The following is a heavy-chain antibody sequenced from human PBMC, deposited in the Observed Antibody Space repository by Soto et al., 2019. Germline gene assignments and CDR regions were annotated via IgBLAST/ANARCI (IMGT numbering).Heavy chain of an antibody. V-gene: IGHV4-59*01. D-gene: IGHD2-21*02. CDR3: ARRIRGYCGGDCYFDEFDT. CDR2: IYYSGST. CDR1: GGSISSYY. Sequence: SETLSLTCTVSGGSISSYYWSWIRQPPGKGLEWIGYIYYSGSTNYNPSLKSRVTISVDTSKNQFSLKRSSVTAADTAVYYCARRIRGYCGGDCYFDEFDTWGQGTLVTGS. J-gene: IGHJ5*02.